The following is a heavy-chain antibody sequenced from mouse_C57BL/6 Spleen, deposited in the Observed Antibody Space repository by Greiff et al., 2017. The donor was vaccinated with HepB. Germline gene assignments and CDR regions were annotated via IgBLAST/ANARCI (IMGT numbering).Heavy chain of an antibody. D-gene: IGHD5-1*01. CDR1: GYTFTSYW. J-gene: IGHJ2*01. CDR2: IYPGSGST. V-gene: IGHV1-55*01. CDR3: ARSEGTSYYFDY. Sequence: QVQLQQPGAELVKPGASVKMSCKASGYTFTSYWITWVKQRPGQGLEWIGDIYPGSGSTNYNEKFKSKATLTVDKPSSTAYMQLSSLTSEDSAVYYCARSEGTSYYFDYWGQGTTLTVSS.